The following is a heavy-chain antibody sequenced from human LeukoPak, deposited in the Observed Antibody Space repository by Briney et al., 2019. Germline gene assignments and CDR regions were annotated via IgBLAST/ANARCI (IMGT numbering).Heavy chain of an antibody. Sequence: PSETLSLTCNVSGGSISNYYWNWIRQPAGKGLEWIGRMYASGSTRYNPSFEGRVTMSADTSKNQVSLKLTSVIAADTAVYFCARDQSGHGGHNIGAFDVWGQGTMVTASS. D-gene: IGHD3-16*01. V-gene: IGHV4-4*07. CDR1: GGSISNYY. CDR3: ARDQSGHGGHNIGAFDV. CDR2: MYASGST. J-gene: IGHJ3*01.